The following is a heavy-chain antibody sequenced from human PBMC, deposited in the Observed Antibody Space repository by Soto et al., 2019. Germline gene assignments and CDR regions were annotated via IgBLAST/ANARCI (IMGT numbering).Heavy chain of an antibody. CDR2: INEGGDIT. Sequence: EVLLLESGGGLAQSGGSLRLSCAVSGFTFRSYAMNWVRQAPGKGLEWVSAINEGGDITYYSDSVKGRFTISRDNAKNTLYLQMNSLRVEDTAVYYCTKDAIAAAPKFHFDYWGQGALVTVSS. V-gene: IGHV3-23*01. D-gene: IGHD6-13*01. CDR1: GFTFRSYA. J-gene: IGHJ4*02. CDR3: TKDAIAAAPKFHFDY.